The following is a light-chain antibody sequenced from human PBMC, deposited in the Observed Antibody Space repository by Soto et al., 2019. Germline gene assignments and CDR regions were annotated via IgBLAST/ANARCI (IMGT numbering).Light chain of an antibody. V-gene: IGKV1-39*01. Sequence: DIQMTQSPSSLSASVGDRVTITCRPSQTISNYLNWYQQKPGKAPKFLIYAASTLQNGVPSRFSGRTSGADFTLTSNCLQPDDFATYYCQQSYSFPYTFGQVNNLEI. CDR2: AAS. CDR1: QTISNY. J-gene: IGKJ2*01. CDR3: QQSYSFPYT.